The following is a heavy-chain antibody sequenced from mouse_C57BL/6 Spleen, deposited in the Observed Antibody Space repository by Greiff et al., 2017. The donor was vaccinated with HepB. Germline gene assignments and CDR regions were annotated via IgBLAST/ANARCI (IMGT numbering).Heavy chain of an antibody. CDR2: IWSGGST. CDR1: GFSLTSYG. CDR3: ARTATITTVVEGRFAY. D-gene: IGHD1-1*01. J-gene: IGHJ3*01. V-gene: IGHV2-2*01. Sequence: VQLVESGPGLVQPSQSLSITCTVSGFSLTSYGVHWVRQSPGKGLEWLGVIWSGGSTDYNAAFISRLSISKDNSKIQVFFKMNSLQTDDTARYYCARTATITTVVEGRFAYWGQGTLVTVSA.